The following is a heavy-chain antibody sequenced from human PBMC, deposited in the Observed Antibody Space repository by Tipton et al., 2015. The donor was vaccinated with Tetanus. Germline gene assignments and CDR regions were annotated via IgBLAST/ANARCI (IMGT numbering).Heavy chain of an antibody. V-gene: IGHV3-33*01. D-gene: IGHD2-15*01. CDR1: GFIFSSCG. CDR2: SWYDGTDK. Sequence: SLRLSCAASGFIFSSCGIHWVRQAPGKGLEWVAVSWYDGTDKYYADSVKGRFTISRGNSKNTLYLQMNSLRAEDTAVYYCAGEADCSGGSCFSGDFDNWGQGTQVTVSS. CDR3: AGEADCSGGSCFSGDFDN. J-gene: IGHJ4*02.